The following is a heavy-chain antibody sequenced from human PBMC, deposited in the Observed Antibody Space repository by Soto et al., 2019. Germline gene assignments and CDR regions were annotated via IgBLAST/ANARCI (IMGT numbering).Heavy chain of an antibody. CDR1: GFTFNSSA. CDR2: INPIFGNA. D-gene: IGHD3-9*01. J-gene: IGHJ4*02. CDR3: AAGVTGYFFFR. Sequence: SVKVSCKTSGFTFNSSAVHWVRQAPGQRLEWMGGINPIFGNANYAQKFQGRIRITADESTSTAYMELSSLRSEDTAVYYCAAGVTGYFFFRWGQGTLVTVSS. V-gene: IGHV1-69*13.